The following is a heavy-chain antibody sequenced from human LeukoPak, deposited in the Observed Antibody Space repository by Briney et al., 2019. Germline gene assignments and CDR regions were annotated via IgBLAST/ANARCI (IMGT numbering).Heavy chain of an antibody. CDR1: GFTFVDYA. Sequence: GGSLRLSCAASGFTFVDYAMHSVRQAPGKGLEWVSGISWYSGSIGHADSVKGRFTISRANAKNSLYLQMNSLRAGDTALYYCAKDPTINCDDEFYWFDPWGQGTLVTVSS. CDR3: AKDPTINCDDEFYWFDP. D-gene: IGHD1-20*01. J-gene: IGHJ5*02. V-gene: IGHV3-9*01. CDR2: ISWYSGSI.